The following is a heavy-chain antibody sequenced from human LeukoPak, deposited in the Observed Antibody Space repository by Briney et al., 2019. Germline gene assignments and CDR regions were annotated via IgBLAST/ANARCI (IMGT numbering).Heavy chain of an antibody. CDR1: GYTFTSYG. V-gene: IGHV1-18*01. CDR3: ATGLRWSVRDPMGS. Sequence: APVKPSCKPSGYTFTSYGISWVRQAPGQGLGWMGWISAYNGNTNYAQKLQGRVTMTTDTSTSTAYMELRSLRSDDTAVYYCATGLRWSVRDPMGSWGQGTLVTVSS. CDR2: ISAYNGNT. D-gene: IGHD4-23*01. J-gene: IGHJ5*02.